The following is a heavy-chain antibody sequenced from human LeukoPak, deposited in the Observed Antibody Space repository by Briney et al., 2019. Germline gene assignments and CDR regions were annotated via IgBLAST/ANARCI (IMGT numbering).Heavy chain of an antibody. CDR3: ARLRNDYVWGSYRRPGPFDY. CDR2: INHSGST. J-gene: IGHJ4*02. CDR1: GGSFSGYY. D-gene: IGHD3-16*02. V-gene: IGHV4-34*01. Sequence: SETLSLTCAVYGGSFSGYYWSWIRQPPGKGLEWIGEINHSGSTNYNPSLKSRVTISVDTSKNQFSLKLSSVTAADTAVYYCARLRNDYVWGSYRRPGPFDYWGQGTLVTVSS.